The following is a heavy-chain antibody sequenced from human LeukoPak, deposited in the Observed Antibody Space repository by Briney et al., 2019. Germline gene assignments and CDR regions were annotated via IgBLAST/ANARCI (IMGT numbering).Heavy chain of an antibody. CDR1: GFTFSSYS. CDR3: ARDGTWT. CDR2: ISSSSSYM. J-gene: IGHJ5*02. D-gene: IGHD1-1*01. V-gene: IGHV3-21*01. Sequence: PGGSLRLSCAASGFTFSSYSMNWVRQAPGKGLEWVSSISSSSSYMYYADSVKGRSTISRDNAKNSLYLQMNSLRAKDTAVYYCARDGTWTWGQGTLVTVSS.